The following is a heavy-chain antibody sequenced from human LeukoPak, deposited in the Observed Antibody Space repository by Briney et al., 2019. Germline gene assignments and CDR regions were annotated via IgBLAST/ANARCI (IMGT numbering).Heavy chain of an antibody. V-gene: IGHV4-59*12. CDR1: GASISSYY. J-gene: IGHJ4*02. CDR3: ARLVRYCSTNSCYPFDY. Sequence: PSETLSLTCTVSGASISSYYWRWIRQPPGKGLEWIGYIFYSGSTNYNPSLKSRVTMSVDTSKNQFSLKLNSVTAADAAVYYCARLVRYCSTNSCYPFDYWGQGTLVTVSS. D-gene: IGHD2-2*01. CDR2: IFYSGST.